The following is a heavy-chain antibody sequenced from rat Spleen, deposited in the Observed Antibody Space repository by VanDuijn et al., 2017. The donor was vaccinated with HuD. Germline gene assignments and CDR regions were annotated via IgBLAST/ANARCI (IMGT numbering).Heavy chain of an antibody. Sequence: EVQLVDSGGGLVQPGRSLKLSCTASGFIFTDFFMAWVRQAPTKGLEWVATISYDGGSTYYGDSVKGRFTISRDDAKNTLYLQMDGLRSEDTATYYCTRAGYLRDWYFDFWGPGTMVTVSS. CDR2: ISYDGGST. V-gene: IGHV5-29*01. D-gene: IGHD2-2*01. CDR3: TRAGYLRDWYFDF. J-gene: IGHJ1*01. CDR1: GFIFTDFF.